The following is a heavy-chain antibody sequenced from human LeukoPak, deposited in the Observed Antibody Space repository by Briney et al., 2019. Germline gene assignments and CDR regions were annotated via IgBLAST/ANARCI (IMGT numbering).Heavy chain of an antibody. CDR3: ARAPLAIVPAARFDY. CDR2: INHSGST. CDR1: GGSFSGYY. J-gene: IGHJ4*02. V-gene: IGHV4-34*01. D-gene: IGHD2-2*01. Sequence: PSETLSLTCAVYGGSFSGYYWSWIRQPPGKGLEWIGEINHSGSTNYNPSLKSRVTISVDTSKNQFSLKLSSVTAADTAVYYCARAPLAIVPAARFDYWGQGTLVTVSS.